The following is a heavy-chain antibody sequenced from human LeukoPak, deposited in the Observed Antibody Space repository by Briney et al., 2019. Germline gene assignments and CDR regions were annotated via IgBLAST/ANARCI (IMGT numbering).Heavy chain of an antibody. CDR3: AKNGKDNYDMFFDY. J-gene: IGHJ4*02. V-gene: IGHV3-23*01. Sequence: SGGSLRLSCAATGLTFTTSAMTWVRQAPGKGLEWVSSISGSGGSSYHADSVKGRFTISRDNSKNTLYLQMNSLRAEDTAIYYCAKNGKDNYDMFFDYWGQGTLVTVSS. CDR2: ISGSGGSS. D-gene: IGHD3-9*01. CDR1: GLTFTTSA.